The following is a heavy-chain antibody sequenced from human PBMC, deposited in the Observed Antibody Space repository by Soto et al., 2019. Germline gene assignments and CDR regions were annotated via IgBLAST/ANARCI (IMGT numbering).Heavy chain of an antibody. CDR2: IYYSGST. D-gene: IGHD2-15*01. J-gene: IGHJ4*02. CDR1: GGSISSGGYY. Sequence: SETLSLTCTVSGGSISSGGYYWSWIRQHPGKGLEWIGYIYYSGSTNYNPSLKSQVTISVDTSKNQFSLKLSSVTAAETAVYYCARHYCSGGSCYYFDYWGQGTLVTVS. V-gene: IGHV4-61*08. CDR3: ARHYCSGGSCYYFDY.